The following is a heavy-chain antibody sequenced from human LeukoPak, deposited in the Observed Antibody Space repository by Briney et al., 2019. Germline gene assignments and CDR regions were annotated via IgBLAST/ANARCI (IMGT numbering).Heavy chain of an antibody. CDR2: ITPSGGT. Sequence: ASVTVSCMAPGYTFTSYAIHWVRQAPGQGLEWMGWITPSGGTNYPQKFQGRVAITCDTSITTAYLDLSRLTSDDTAVYYCARDRYGDGFAHLDYWGRGALVTVSS. CDR3: ARDRYGDGFAHLDY. J-gene: IGHJ4*02. D-gene: IGHD5-24*01. CDR1: GYTFTSYA. V-gene: IGHV1-2*02.